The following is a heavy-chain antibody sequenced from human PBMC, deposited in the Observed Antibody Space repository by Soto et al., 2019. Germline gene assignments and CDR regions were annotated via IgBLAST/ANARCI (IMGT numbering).Heavy chain of an antibody. V-gene: IGHV1-69*01. CDR1: GGTFSTYG. Sequence: QVHLVQSGAEVKKPGSSVKVSCKASGGTFSTYGISWVRQAPGQGLEWVGRIVPLLGTANYAQRVQGRVTITADETTSTADMERSRLRAEDMAFYYCARGYSSGGSGYWGQGTLVAVSS. J-gene: IGHJ4*02. CDR3: ARGYSSGGSGY. D-gene: IGHD6-25*01. CDR2: IVPLLGTA.